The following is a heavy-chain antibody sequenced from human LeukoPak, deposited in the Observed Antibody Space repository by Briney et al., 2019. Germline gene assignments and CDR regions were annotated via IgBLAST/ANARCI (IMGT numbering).Heavy chain of an antibody. CDR3: AKLIDTYYYYYMDV. V-gene: IGHV3-23*01. CDR1: GFTFSSYA. D-gene: IGHD3-9*01. CDR2: ISGSGGST. Sequence: GGSLRLSCAASGFTFSSYAMSWVRQAPGKGLEWVSAISGSGGSTYYADPVKGRFTISRDNSKNTLYLQMNSLRAEDTAVYYCAKLIDTYYYYYMDVWGKGTTVTVSS. J-gene: IGHJ6*03.